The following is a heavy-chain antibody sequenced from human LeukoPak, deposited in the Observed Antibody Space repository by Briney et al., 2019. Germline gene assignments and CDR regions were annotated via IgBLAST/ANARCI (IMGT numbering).Heavy chain of an antibody. V-gene: IGHV3-23*01. Sequence: GGSLRLSCAASGLTVSSNYTGWVRQAPGEGLEWVSGISFSGGSTYYADSVKGRFNISRDNSKNTLYLQMNSLRADDTAVYYCANPGLHMAAYYYYMDVWGKGTTVTVSS. J-gene: IGHJ6*03. CDR2: ISFSGGST. CDR3: ANPGLHMAAYYYYMDV. CDR1: GLTVSSNY. D-gene: IGHD6-6*01.